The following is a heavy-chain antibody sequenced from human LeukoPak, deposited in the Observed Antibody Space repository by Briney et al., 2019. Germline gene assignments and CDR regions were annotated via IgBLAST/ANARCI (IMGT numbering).Heavy chain of an antibody. Sequence: PGGSLRLSCAASGFTFSNYSMNWVRQAPGKGLEWVSSISSSGSYIYYADSVKGRFTISRDSAKNSLYLQMNSLRAEDTAVYYCAKDKPHYYGSGNFDYWGQGTLVTVSS. CDR1: GFTFSNYS. CDR2: ISSSGSYI. CDR3: AKDKPHYYGSGNFDY. J-gene: IGHJ4*02. D-gene: IGHD3-10*01. V-gene: IGHV3-21*04.